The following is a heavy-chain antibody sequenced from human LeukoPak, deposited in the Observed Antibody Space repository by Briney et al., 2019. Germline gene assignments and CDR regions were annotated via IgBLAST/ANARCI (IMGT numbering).Heavy chain of an antibody. V-gene: IGHV3-21*01. CDR3: ARAGYEGYYFDY. CDR1: GFTFSGYS. J-gene: IGHJ4*02. D-gene: IGHD5-12*01. Sequence: PGGSLRLSCAASGFTFSGYSMNWVRQAPGKGLEWVSSISSSSSYIYYADSVKGRFTISRDNAKNSLYLQMNSLRAEDTAVYYCARAGYEGYYFDYWGQGTLVTVSS. CDR2: ISSSSSYI.